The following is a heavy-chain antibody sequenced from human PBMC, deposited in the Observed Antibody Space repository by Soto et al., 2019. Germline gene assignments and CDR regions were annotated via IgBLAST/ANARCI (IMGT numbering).Heavy chain of an antibody. J-gene: IGHJ5*02. CDR3: ARDGPLISSRSWLDP. D-gene: IGHD3-16*01. V-gene: IGHV1-18*04. CDR1: GYTFSSYG. Sequence: SVKVSCKASGYTFSSYGISWVRQAPGQGLEWMGWISAYNGDVNYAQNFQGRVTMATDTSTSTAYMELRSLRSDDTAIYYCARDGPLISSRSWLDPWGPGTLVTVSS. CDR2: ISAYNGDV.